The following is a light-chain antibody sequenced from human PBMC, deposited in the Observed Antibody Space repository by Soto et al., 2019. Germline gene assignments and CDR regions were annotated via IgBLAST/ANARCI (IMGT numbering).Light chain of an antibody. J-gene: IGLJ1*01. CDR2: DVS. V-gene: IGLV2-11*01. CDR3: CLYAGSYTFNYV. Sequence: QSALTQPRSVSGSPGQSVTIPCTGTSSDVGGYNYVSWYQQHPGKAPKLMIYDVSKRPSGVPDRFSGSKSGNTASLTISGLQAEDEADYYCCLYAGSYTFNYVFGTGTKLTGL. CDR1: SSDVGGYNY.